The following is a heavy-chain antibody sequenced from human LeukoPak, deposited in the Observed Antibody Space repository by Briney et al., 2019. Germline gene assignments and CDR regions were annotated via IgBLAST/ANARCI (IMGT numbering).Heavy chain of an antibody. D-gene: IGHD5-18*01. CDR3: ARARYSDGFGWFDY. CDR2: IYSRGNT. CDR1: SGSLTNYY. Sequence: PSETLSLTCTVSSGSLTNYYWNWFRQPPGKTLEWIGWIYSRGNTNYNPPLRSRVTVSVDMSRNQFSLRLTSVTAADTAVYYCARARYSDGFGWFDYWGQGALVTISS. V-gene: IGHV4-59*01. J-gene: IGHJ4*02.